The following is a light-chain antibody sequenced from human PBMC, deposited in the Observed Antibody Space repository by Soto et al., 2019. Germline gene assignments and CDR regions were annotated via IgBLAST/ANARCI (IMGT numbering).Light chain of an antibody. J-gene: IGLJ1*01. CDR3: SSYACTYTV. CDR1: SSDVGGYDY. V-gene: IGLV2-8*01. Sequence: QSALTQPPPASGSPGQSVAISCTGTSSDVGGYDYVSWYQQHPGKAPKLMIYDVSKRPSGVPDRFSGSKSGNTASLTVSGLQAEDEADYYCSSYACTYTVFGTGSKVTVL. CDR2: DVS.